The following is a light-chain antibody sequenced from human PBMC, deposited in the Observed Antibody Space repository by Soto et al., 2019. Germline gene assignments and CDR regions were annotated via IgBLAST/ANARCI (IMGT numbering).Light chain of an antibody. CDR1: QSVNSF. CDR2: DTS. V-gene: IGKV3-11*01. J-gene: IGKJ4*01. CDR3: QQRAKWPLT. Sequence: EIVLTQSPVTLSLSPGERATLSCRASQSVNSFLAWYQQKPGQAPSLLIYDTSKRATGIPARFSGSGSGTDFTLTIRSLEPEDFAIYYCQQRAKWPLTFGGGTKVEIK.